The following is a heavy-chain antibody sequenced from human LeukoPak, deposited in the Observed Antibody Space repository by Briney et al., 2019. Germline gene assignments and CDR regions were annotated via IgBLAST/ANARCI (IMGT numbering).Heavy chain of an antibody. CDR3: ARVCWSGYYGVSSEGYYYYYMDV. V-gene: IGHV1-18*01. Sequence: ASVKVSCKASGYTFTSYGISWVRQAPGQGLEWMGWISAYNGNTNYAQKLQGRVTMTTDTSTSTAYMELRSLRSDDTAVYYCARVCWSGYYGVSSEGYYYYYMDVWGKGTTVTVSS. CDR1: GYTFTSYG. CDR2: ISAYNGNT. J-gene: IGHJ6*03. D-gene: IGHD3-3*01.